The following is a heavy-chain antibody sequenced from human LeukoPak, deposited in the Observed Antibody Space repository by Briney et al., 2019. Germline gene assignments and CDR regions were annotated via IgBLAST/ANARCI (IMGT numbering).Heavy chain of an antibody. CDR3: AKDQAVAGTVHFDY. CDR2: ISGSGGST. CDR1: GFTFSSYA. J-gene: IGHJ4*02. Sequence: GGSLRLSCAASGFTFSSYAMSWVRQAPGKGLEWVSAISGSGGSTYYADSVRGRFTISRDNSKNTLYQQMNSLRAEDTAVYYCAKDQAVAGTVHFDYWGQGTLVTVSS. V-gene: IGHV3-23*01. D-gene: IGHD6-19*01.